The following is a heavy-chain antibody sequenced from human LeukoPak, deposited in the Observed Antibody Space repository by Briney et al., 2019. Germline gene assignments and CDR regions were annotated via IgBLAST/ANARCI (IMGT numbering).Heavy chain of an antibody. V-gene: IGHV3-74*01. D-gene: IGHD1-7*01. J-gene: IGHJ4*02. CDR2: INTDGRST. Sequence: GGSLRLSCAASGFTFSGNWMHWVRQRPGKGLVWISRINTDGRSTWYADFVKGRFSISRDNANNTLYLQMNRLRAEDTAVYYCARDTKTTLDYWGQGTLVTVSS. CDR3: ARDTKTTLDY. CDR1: GFTFSGNW.